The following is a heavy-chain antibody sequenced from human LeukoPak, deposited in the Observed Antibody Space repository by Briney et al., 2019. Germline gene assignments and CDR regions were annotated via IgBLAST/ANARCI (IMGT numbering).Heavy chain of an antibody. CDR2: IWYDGSNK. D-gene: IGHD3-3*01. J-gene: IGHJ4*02. CDR3: ARSITYDFWSGYQY. CDR1: GFTFSSYG. V-gene: IGHV3-33*01. Sequence: GGSLRLSCAASGFTFSSYGMHWVRQAPGKGLEWVAVIWYDGSNKYYADSVKGRFTISRDNSKNTLYLQMNSLRAEDTAVYYCARSITYDFWSGYQYWGQGTLVTVSS.